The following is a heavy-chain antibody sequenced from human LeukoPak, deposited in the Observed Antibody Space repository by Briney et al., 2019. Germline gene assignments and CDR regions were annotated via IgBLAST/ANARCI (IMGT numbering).Heavy chain of an antibody. CDR2: IWYDGSNK. J-gene: IGHJ4*02. V-gene: IGHV3-33*03. D-gene: IGHD2-15*01. CDR3: IKEKKGSRFTAFDF. CDR1: GFTFSNYG. Sequence: PGGSLRLSCAASGFTFSNYGMHWVRQAPGKGLEWVAVIWYDGSNKYYADSVKGRFIISRDNSENSLYLQMSSLRTEDTALYSCIKEKKGSRFTAFDFWGQGTLVTVSS.